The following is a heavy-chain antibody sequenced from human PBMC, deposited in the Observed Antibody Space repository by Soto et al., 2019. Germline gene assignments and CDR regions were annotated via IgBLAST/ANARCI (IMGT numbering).Heavy chain of an antibody. CDR2: IWYDGSNK. V-gene: IGHV3-33*01. CDR3: ARDSRATAEFDY. CDR1: GFTFSSYG. D-gene: IGHD5-12*01. J-gene: IGHJ4*02. Sequence: GGSLRLSCAASGFTFSSYGMHWVRQAPGKGLEWVAVIWYDGSNKYYADSVKGRFTISRDNSKNTLYLQMNSLRAEDTAVYYCARDSRATAEFDYWGQGTLVTVSS.